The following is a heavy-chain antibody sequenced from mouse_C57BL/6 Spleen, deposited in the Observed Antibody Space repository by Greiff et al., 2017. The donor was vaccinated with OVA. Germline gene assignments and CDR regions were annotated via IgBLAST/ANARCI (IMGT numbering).Heavy chain of an antibody. CDR2: IYPSDSET. J-gene: IGHJ2*01. CDR1: GYTFTSYW. Sequence: QVQLQQPGAELVRPGSSVKLSCKASGYTFTSYWMHWVKQRPIQGLEWIGNIYPSDSETHYNQKFKDKATLTVDKSSSTAYMQLSSLPSEDSAVYYCTRLLGWDDYWGQGTTLTVSS. D-gene: IGHD4-1*01. CDR3: TRLLGWDDY. V-gene: IGHV1-52*01.